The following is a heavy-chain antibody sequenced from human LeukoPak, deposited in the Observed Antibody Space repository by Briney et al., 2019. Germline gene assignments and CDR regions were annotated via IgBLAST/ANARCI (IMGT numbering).Heavy chain of an antibody. J-gene: IGHJ4*02. Sequence: SQTLSLTCTVSGGSISSGGYYWSWIRQHPGKGLEWIGSIYYSGSANYNPSLQGRVTISLDTSRNQFSLKLSSVTAADTAVYYCASGDNDPLFDYWGQGTLVTVSS. D-gene: IGHD1-1*01. CDR2: IYYSGSA. V-gene: IGHV4-31*03. CDR1: GGSISSGGYY. CDR3: ASGDNDPLFDY.